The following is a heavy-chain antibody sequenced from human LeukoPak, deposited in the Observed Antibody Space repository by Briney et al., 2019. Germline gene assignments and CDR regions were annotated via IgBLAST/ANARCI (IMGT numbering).Heavy chain of an antibody. CDR1: GYTFTGYY. Sequence: ASVKVSCTASGYTFTGYYMHWVRQAPGQGLEWMGWVNPNSGGTNYAQNFQGRVTMTRDTSISTAYMELSRLRSDDTAVYYCATAVYSGYDLDFDYWGQGTLVNVSS. J-gene: IGHJ4*02. CDR2: VNPNSGGT. V-gene: IGHV1-2*02. D-gene: IGHD5-12*01. CDR3: ATAVYSGYDLDFDY.